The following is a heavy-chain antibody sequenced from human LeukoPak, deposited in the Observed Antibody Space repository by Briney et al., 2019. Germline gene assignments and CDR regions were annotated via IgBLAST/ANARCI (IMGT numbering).Heavy chain of an antibody. J-gene: IGHJ5*02. CDR3: ARGSLAAGAPFDP. CDR2: IIPIFGTA. V-gene: IGHV1-69*06. D-gene: IGHD6-13*01. CDR1: GYTFTSYD. Sequence: SVKVSCKASGYTFTSYDINWVRQAPGQGLEWMGGIIPIFGTANYAQKFQGRVTITADKSTSTAYMELSSLRSEDTAVYYCARGSLAAGAPFDPWGQGTLVTVSS.